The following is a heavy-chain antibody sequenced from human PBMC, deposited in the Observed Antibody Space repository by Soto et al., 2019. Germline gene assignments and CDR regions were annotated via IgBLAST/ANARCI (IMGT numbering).Heavy chain of an antibody. Sequence: EVQLVESGGGLVQSGRSLRLSCAASGFIFDDYAMHWVRQAPGKGLEWVSVISWNSGKIEYADSVRGRFIISRDNAKNSLYLQMNSLGPEDTAMYYCLKEMLQTDTFDMWGQGTMVTVSS. J-gene: IGHJ3*02. CDR3: LKEMLQTDTFDM. D-gene: IGHD3-16*01. CDR1: GFIFDDYA. CDR2: ISWNSGKI. V-gene: IGHV3-9*01.